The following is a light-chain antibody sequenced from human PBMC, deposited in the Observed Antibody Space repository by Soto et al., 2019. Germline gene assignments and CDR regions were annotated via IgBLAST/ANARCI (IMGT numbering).Light chain of an antibody. CDR2: LGS. J-gene: IGKJ5*01. CDR3: MQAVETPIT. V-gene: IGKV2-28*01. Sequence: DIVMTQSPLSLPVTPGEPASISCRSSQSLLHSNGYNYLDWYLQKPGQSPQVLIYLGSNRASGVPDRFSGSGSGTDFTLKISRVEAEDAGVYYCMQAVETPITFGQGTRLEIK. CDR1: QSLLHSNGYNY.